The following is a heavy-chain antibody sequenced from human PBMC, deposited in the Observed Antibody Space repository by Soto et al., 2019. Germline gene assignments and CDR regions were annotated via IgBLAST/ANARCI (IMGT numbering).Heavy chain of an antibody. J-gene: IGHJ4*02. CDR2: IVVGSGNT. V-gene: IGHV1-58*02. D-gene: IGHD3-10*01. CDR3: AADSLHYYGSGSYYTLLNFDY. CDR1: GFTFTSSA. Sequence: ASVKVSCKASGFTFTSSAMQWVRQARGQRLEWIGWIVVGSGNTNYAQKFQERVTITRDMSTRTAYMELSSLGSEDTAVYYCAADSLHYYGSGSYYTLLNFDYWGQGTLVTVSS.